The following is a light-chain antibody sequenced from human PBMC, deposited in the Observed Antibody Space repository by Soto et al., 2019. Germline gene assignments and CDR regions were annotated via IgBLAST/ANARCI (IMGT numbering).Light chain of an antibody. CDR3: QQYKDWPPLT. CDR2: GAS. Sequence: EIAMTQSPVTLSASPGERVTLSCRASQSVNINLAWYQQRPGQAPRVLIYGASNRASGIPDRFSGSGSGTDFTLTISSLEPDDFALDYCQQYKDWPPLTFGGGTRVEFK. CDR1: QSVNIN. J-gene: IGKJ4*01. V-gene: IGKV3D-15*01.